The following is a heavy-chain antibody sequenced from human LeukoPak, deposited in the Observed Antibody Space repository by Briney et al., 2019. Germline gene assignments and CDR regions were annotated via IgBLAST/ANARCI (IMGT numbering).Heavy chain of an antibody. Sequence: KTSETLSLTCTVSGGSISSGGYYWSWIRQPPGKGLEWIGYIYHSGSTYYNPSLKSRVTISVDRSKNQFSLKLSSVTAADTAVYYCALTAAGIPRRYYMDVWGKGTTVTVSS. CDR1: GGSISSGGYY. J-gene: IGHJ6*03. D-gene: IGHD2-21*01. CDR2: IYHSGST. CDR3: ALTAAGIPRRYYMDV. V-gene: IGHV4-30-2*02.